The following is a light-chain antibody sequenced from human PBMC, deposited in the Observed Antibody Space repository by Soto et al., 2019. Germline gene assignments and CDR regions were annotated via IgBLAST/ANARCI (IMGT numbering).Light chain of an antibody. J-gene: IGKJ1*01. CDR1: QSVSSTH. V-gene: IGKV3-20*01. CDR3: HQYGSSPQT. Sequence: EIVLTQSPGTLSLSPGDRATLFCRASQSVSSTHLAWYHQKPGQAPRLLIYGASTRASGIPDRFSGSGSGTDFTLTISRLETEDFAVYYGHQYGSSPQTFGQGTKVDIK. CDR2: GAS.